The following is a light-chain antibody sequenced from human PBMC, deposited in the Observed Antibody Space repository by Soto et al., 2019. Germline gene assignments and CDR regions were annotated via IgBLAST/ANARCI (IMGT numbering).Light chain of an antibody. CDR3: QQRSNWPLT. CDR1: QSVNSF. V-gene: IGKV3-11*01. CDR2: DAF. J-gene: IGKJ4*01. Sequence: EIVLTQSPATLSLSPGERATLSCRASQSVNSFLAWYQQKPGQAPRLLIYDAFNRATGIPARFSGSGSGTDXTXTXXSLXXXDFAFYYCQQRSNWPLTFGGGTKVEIK.